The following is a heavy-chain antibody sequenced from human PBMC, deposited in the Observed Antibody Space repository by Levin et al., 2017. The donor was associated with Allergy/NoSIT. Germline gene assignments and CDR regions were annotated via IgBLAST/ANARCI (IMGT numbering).Heavy chain of an antibody. D-gene: IGHD6-6*01. J-gene: IGHJ4*02. Sequence: GESLKISCAASGFTFSSYGMHWVRQAPGKGLEWVAVISYDGSNKYYADSVKGRFTISRDNSKNTLYLQMNSLRAEDTAVYYCAKDRAPIAARQGPLVYWGQGTLVTVSS. V-gene: IGHV3-30*18. CDR3: AKDRAPIAARQGPLVY. CDR2: ISYDGSNK. CDR1: GFTFSSYG.